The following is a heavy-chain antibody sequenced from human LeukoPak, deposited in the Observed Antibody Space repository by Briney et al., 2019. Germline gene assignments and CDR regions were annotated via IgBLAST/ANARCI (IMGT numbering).Heavy chain of an antibody. Sequence: ASVKVSCKVSGYTLTELSMHWVRQAPGKGLEWMGGFDPEDGETIYAQKFQGRVTMTEDTSTDTAYMELSSLRSEDTAVYYCATGASSGWYRYFDLWGRGTLVTVSS. CDR3: ATGASSGWYRYFDL. J-gene: IGHJ2*01. V-gene: IGHV1-24*01. CDR2: FDPEDGET. CDR1: GYTLTELS. D-gene: IGHD6-19*01.